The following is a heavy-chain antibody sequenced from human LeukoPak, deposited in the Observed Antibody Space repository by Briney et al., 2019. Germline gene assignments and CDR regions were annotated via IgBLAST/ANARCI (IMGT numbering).Heavy chain of an antibody. J-gene: IGHJ3*02. Sequence: PSETLSLTCTVSGGSISSGGYYWSWIRQHPGKGLEWIGYIYYSGSTYYNPSLKSRVTISVDTSKNQFSLKLSSVTAADTAVYYCARFGDGGGDSPDAFDIWGQGTMVTVSS. CDR1: GGSISSGGYY. V-gene: IGHV4-31*03. D-gene: IGHD2-21*02. CDR2: IYYSGST. CDR3: ARFGDGGGDSPDAFDI.